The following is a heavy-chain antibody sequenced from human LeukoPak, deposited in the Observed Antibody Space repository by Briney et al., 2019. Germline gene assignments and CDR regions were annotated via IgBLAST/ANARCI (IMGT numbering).Heavy chain of an antibody. D-gene: IGHD6-25*01. Sequence: GGSLRLPCAASGFPFSSYSMSWVGQAPGKGLEWVSSISSSSSYIYYAASVKGRFTISRDNAKNSLYLQMNSLRAEDTAVYYCARERIAAMGWFDPWGQGTLVTVSS. CDR3: ARERIAAMGWFDP. CDR1: GFPFSSYS. V-gene: IGHV3-21*01. J-gene: IGHJ5*02. CDR2: ISSSSSYI.